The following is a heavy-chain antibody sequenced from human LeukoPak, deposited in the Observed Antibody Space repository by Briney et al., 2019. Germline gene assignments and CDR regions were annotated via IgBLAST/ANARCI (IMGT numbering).Heavy chain of an antibody. CDR1: GGSISSYY. CDR2: IYSSGST. D-gene: IGHD6-25*01. V-gene: IGHV4-4*07. Sequence: SETLSLTCTVSGGSISSYYWSWIRQPAGKGLEWIGRIYSSGSTNYNPSLRSRVTMSVDTSKNQFSLRLSSVTAADTAVYYCARDSTQRAFDIWGQGTMVTVSS. CDR3: ARDSTQRAFDI. J-gene: IGHJ3*02.